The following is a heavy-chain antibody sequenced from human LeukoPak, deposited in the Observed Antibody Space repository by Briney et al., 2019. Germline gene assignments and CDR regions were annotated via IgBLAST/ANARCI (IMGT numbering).Heavy chain of an antibody. J-gene: IGHJ4*02. V-gene: IGHV1-8*01. D-gene: IGHD3-22*01. CDR3: ALDYYDSGAPRY. Sequence: ASVKVSCKASGYTFTSYDINWVRQATEQGLEWMGWMNPNSGNTGYAQKFQGRVTITRNTSISTAYMELSSLRSEDTAVYYCALDYYDSGAPRYWGQGTLVTVSS. CDR2: MNPNSGNT. CDR1: GYTFTSYD.